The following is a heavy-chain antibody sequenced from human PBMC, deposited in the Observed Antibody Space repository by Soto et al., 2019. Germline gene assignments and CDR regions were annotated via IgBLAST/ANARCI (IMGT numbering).Heavy chain of an antibody. CDR2: ISSSGSTI. D-gene: IGHD6-19*01. J-gene: IGHJ4*02. V-gene: IGHV3-48*03. CDR1: GFTFSSYE. CDR3: ASFSSGWKDYFDY. Sequence: PGGSLRLSCAASGFTFSSYEMNWFRQAPGKGLEWVSYISSSGSTIYYADSVKGRFTISRDNAKNSLYLQMNSLRAEDTAVYYCASFSSGWKDYFDYWGQGTLVTVSS.